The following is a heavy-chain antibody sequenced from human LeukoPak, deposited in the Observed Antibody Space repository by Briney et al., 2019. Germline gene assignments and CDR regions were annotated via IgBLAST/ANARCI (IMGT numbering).Heavy chain of an antibody. Sequence: SETLSLTCSVYGASFSDYYWSWIRQPPGKGLEWIGYIYYSGSTYYNPSLKSRVTISVDTSKNQFSLKLSSVTAADTAVYYCARVHYDSSGYRPGYFDYWGQGTLVTVSS. CDR3: ARVHYDSSGYRPGYFDY. CDR1: GASFSDYY. V-gene: IGHV4-34*09. D-gene: IGHD3-22*01. J-gene: IGHJ4*02. CDR2: IYYSGST.